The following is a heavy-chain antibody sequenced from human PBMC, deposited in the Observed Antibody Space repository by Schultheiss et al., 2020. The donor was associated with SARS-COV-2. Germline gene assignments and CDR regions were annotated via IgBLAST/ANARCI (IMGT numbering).Heavy chain of an antibody. CDR2: INHSGST. D-gene: IGHD4-23*01. J-gene: IGHJ5*02. CDR3: AGGGNSDVVRGP. Sequence: SETLSLTCAVSGYSISSGYYWGWIRQPPGKGLEWIGEINHSGSTYYNPSLKSRVTISVDTSKNQFSLKLSSVTAADTAVYYCAGGGNSDVVRGPWGQGTLVTVSS. CDR1: GYSISSGYY. V-gene: IGHV4-38-2*01.